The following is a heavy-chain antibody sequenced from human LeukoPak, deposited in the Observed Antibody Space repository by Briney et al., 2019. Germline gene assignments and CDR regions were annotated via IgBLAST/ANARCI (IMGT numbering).Heavy chain of an antibody. CDR2: ISWNSGSI. CDR3: ARGLPAVD. D-gene: IGHD3-16*01. V-gene: IGHV3-20*04. Sequence: GGSLRLSCAASGFTFSSFAMSWVRQAPGNGLEWVSGISWNSGSIGYADSVKGRFTISRDNAKNSLYLQMNSLRAEDTAVYYCARGLPAVDWGQGTLVTVSS. J-gene: IGHJ4*02. CDR1: GFTFSSFA.